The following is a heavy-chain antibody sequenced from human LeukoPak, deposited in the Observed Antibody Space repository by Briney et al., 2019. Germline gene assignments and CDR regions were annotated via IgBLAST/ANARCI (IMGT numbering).Heavy chain of an antibody. Sequence: PSETLSLTCAVYGGSFSGYYWSWIRQPPGKGLEWVGEINLSGSTNYHPSLRSRVTISVDTSKNQFSVKLNYVTDADTPVYYFARGGSSGWDAPVRTFDYWGQGTLVTVSS. CDR3: ARGGSSGWDAPVRTFDY. CDR1: GGSFSGYY. D-gene: IGHD6-19*01. CDR2: INLSGST. J-gene: IGHJ4*02. V-gene: IGHV4-34*01.